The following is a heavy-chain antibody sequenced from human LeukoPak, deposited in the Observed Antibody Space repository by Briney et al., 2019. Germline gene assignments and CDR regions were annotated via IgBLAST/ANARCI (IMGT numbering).Heavy chain of an antibody. CDR2: INPNSGGT. V-gene: IGHV1-2*02. CDR3: ARTQFTIFGVGTYYYYYGMDV. D-gene: IGHD3-3*01. CDR1: GYTFTGYY. Sequence: ASVTVSCKASGYTFTGYYMHWVRQAPGQGLEWMGWINPNSGGTNYAQKFQGRVTMTRDTSISTAYMELSRLRSDDTAVYYCARTQFTIFGVGTYYYYYGMDVWGQGTTVTVSS. J-gene: IGHJ6*02.